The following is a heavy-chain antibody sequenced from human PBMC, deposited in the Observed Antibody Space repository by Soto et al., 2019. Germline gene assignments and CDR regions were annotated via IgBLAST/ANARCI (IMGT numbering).Heavy chain of an antibody. CDR2: ISGSGGST. Sequence: QPGGSLRLSCSASGFTFSSYAMSWVRQAPGKGLEWVSAISGSGGSTYYADSVKGRFTISRDNSKNTLHLQMNSLRAEDTAVYYCAKSGSGYYYDSSGYYRKGFYFDYWGQGTLVTVSS. CDR1: GFTFSSYA. CDR3: AKSGSGYYYDSSGYYRKGFYFDY. V-gene: IGHV3-23*01. D-gene: IGHD3-22*01. J-gene: IGHJ4*02.